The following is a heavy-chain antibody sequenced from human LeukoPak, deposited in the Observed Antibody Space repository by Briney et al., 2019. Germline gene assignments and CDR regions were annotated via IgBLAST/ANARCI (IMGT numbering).Heavy chain of an antibody. CDR1: GFTFRSYW. Sequence: GGSLRLSCAASGFTFRSYWMHWVRQAPGKGLVWVSRINSDGGTTSYADSVKGRFTISRDNAKNTLYLQMNSLRAEDTAVYYCARVLTGSWDWFDPWGQGTLVTVSS. D-gene: IGHD2-8*02. CDR2: INSDGGTT. J-gene: IGHJ5*02. CDR3: ARVLTGSWDWFDP. V-gene: IGHV3-74*01.